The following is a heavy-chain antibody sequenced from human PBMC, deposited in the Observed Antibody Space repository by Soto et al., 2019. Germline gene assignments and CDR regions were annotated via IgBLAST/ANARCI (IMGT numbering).Heavy chain of an antibody. Sequence: VASVKVSCKASGGTFSSYAISWVRQAPGQGLEWMGGIIPIFGTANYAQKFQGRVTITADESTSTAYMELSSLRSEDTAVYYCARWTGCSSTSCYVEYYYYGMDVWGQGTTVTVSS. D-gene: IGHD2-2*01. CDR3: ARWTGCSSTSCYVEYYYYGMDV. CDR1: GGTFSSYA. V-gene: IGHV1-69*13. CDR2: IIPIFGTA. J-gene: IGHJ6*02.